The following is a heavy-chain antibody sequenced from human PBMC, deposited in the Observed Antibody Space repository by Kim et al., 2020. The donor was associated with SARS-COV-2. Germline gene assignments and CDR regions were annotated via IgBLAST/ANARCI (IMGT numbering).Heavy chain of an antibody. Sequence: ASVKVSCKASGYTFTSYDINWVRQATGQGLEWMGWMNPNSGNTGYAQKFQGRVTMTRNTSISTAYMELSSLRSEDTAVYYCARGDYYDFWSGYYLKNYYYGMDVWGQGTTVTVSS. CDR2: MNPNSGNT. CDR3: ARGDYYDFWSGYYLKNYYYGMDV. J-gene: IGHJ6*02. D-gene: IGHD3-3*01. V-gene: IGHV1-8*01. CDR1: GYTFTSYD.